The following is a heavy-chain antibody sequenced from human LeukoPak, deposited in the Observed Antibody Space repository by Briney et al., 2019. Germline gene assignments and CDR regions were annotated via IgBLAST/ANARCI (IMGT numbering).Heavy chain of an antibody. CDR2: ISSSSTI. D-gene: IGHD3-10*01. Sequence: GGSLRLSCAASGFTFSSYSMNWVRQAPGKGLEWVSYISSSSTIYYADSVKGRFTISRDNAKNSLYLQMNSLRAEDTAVYYCARAPTYYYGSGSYLYFDYWGQGTLVTVSS. J-gene: IGHJ4*02. CDR3: ARAPTYYYGSGSYLYFDY. V-gene: IGHV3-48*04. CDR1: GFTFSSYS.